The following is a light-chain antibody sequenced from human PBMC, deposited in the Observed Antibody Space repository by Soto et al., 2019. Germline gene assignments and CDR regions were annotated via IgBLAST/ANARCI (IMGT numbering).Light chain of an antibody. Sequence: DIVMTQSPDSLAVSLGERTTFNCKSSQSVLYSSNNRNYLAWYQQKPGQPPKLLIYWASTRESGVPDRFCGSGSGTDFTLTISSLQAEDVAVYYCQQYYSIPYTFGQGTKLEIK. J-gene: IGKJ2*01. CDR1: QSVLYSSNNRNY. V-gene: IGKV4-1*01. CDR3: QQYYSIPYT. CDR2: WAS.